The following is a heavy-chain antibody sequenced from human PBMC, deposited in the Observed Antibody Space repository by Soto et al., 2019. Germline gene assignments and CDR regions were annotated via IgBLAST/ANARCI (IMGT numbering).Heavy chain of an antibody. CDR2: ISFDGSTE. Sequence: QVQLVESGGGVVQPGRSLRLSCAASGFTFISYAMHWVRQAPGKGLEWVAVISFDGSTEYYADSVKCRFTISRDNSKNTVYLQMNSLRSEDTAVYYCARSRHGSGSYTHFYSALDVWGQGTTVTVSS. J-gene: IGHJ6*02. V-gene: IGHV3-30-3*01. CDR1: GFTFISYA. CDR3: ARSRHGSGSYTHFYSALDV. D-gene: IGHD3-10*01.